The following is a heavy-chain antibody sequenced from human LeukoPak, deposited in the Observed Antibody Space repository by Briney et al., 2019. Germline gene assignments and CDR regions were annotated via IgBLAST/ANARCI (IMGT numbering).Heavy chain of an antibody. V-gene: IGHV3-11*01. CDR1: H. CDR3: ARRYSNSFDY. Sequence: HWGWIRQAPGKGLEWVSYVSNSGGTIYYTDSVKGRFTISRDNAKNSLYLQMNSLRAEDTAVYYCARRYSNSFDYWGQGTLVTVSS. D-gene: IGHD4-11*01. CDR2: VSNSGGTI. J-gene: IGHJ4*02.